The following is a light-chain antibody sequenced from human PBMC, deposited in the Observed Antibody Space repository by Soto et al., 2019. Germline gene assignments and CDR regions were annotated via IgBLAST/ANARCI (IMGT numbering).Light chain of an antibody. Sequence: DIQMTQSPSTLSASVGDRVTITCRASQSISTWLAWYQQKSGKATKLMIYAASSLESGVPSRFSGSGSGTEFTLTINSLQPDDFANYYCQQYNTYLTWTFGQGTKVDIK. CDR3: QQYNTYLTWT. J-gene: IGKJ1*01. V-gene: IGKV1-5*01. CDR2: AAS. CDR1: QSISTW.